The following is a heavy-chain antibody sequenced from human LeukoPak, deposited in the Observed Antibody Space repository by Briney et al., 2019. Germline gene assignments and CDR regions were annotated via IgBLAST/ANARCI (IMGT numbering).Heavy chain of an antibody. J-gene: IGHJ4*02. CDR3: AKVQRGITMIVVVTVLGFDY. D-gene: IGHD3-22*01. CDR1: GFTFSSYW. V-gene: IGHV3-23*01. CDR2: ISGSGGST. Sequence: PGGSLRLSCAASGFTFSSYWMSWVRQAPGKGLEWVSAISGSGGSTYYADSVKGRFTISRDNSKNTLYLQMNSLRAEDTAVYYCAKVQRGITMIVVVTVLGFDYWGQGTLVTVSS.